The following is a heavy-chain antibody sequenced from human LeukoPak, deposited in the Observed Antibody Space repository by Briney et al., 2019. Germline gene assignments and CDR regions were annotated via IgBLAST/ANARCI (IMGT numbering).Heavy chain of an antibody. Sequence: TSETLSLTCAVSGGSISSSSYYWGWIRQPPGKGLEWIGSIYYSGSTYYNPSLKSRVTIFVDTSKNQFSLKLSSVTAADTAVYYCARDLTLRGRAMVRGVHDYWGQGTLVTVSS. J-gene: IGHJ4*02. CDR2: IYYSGST. CDR3: ARDLTLRGRAMVRGVHDY. CDR1: GGSISSSSYY. D-gene: IGHD3-10*01. V-gene: IGHV4-39*02.